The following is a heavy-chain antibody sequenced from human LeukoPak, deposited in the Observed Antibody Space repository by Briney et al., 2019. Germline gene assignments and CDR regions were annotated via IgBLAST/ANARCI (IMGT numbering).Heavy chain of an antibody. V-gene: IGHV3-21*01. CDR2: FSDSSYI. CDR1: GFIFSNYN. Sequence: GGSLRLSCAASGFIFSNYNMNWVRQAPGKRLEWVSSFSDSSYIYYADSVKGRFTISRDDAKKSLYLQMNSLRAEDTAVYYCARDRNRGLDFWGPGTLVTVSS. J-gene: IGHJ4*02. D-gene: IGHD2/OR15-2a*01. CDR3: ARDRNRGLDF.